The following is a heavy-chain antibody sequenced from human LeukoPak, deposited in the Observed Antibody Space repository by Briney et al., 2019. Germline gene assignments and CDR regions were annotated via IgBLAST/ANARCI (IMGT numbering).Heavy chain of an antibody. V-gene: IGHV4-59*08. CDR2: IYYSGST. D-gene: IGHD4-23*01. J-gene: IGHJ6*02. CDR3: ARHPVVTSIIGDYYYGMDF. Sequence: SETLSLTCTVSGGSISSYYWSWIRQPPGKGLEWSGYIYYSGSTNYNPSLKSRVTISVDTSKNQFSLKLSSVTAADTAVYYCARHPVVTSIIGDYYYGMDFWGQGTTVTVSS. CDR1: GGSISSYY.